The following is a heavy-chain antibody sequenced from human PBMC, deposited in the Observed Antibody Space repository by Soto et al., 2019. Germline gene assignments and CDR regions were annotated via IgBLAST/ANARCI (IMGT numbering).Heavy chain of an antibody. V-gene: IGHV4-61*01. D-gene: IGHD3-10*01. J-gene: IGHJ6*02. CDR1: GGSVSSGSYY. Sequence: SETLSLTCTVSGGSVSSGSYYWSWIRQPPGKGLEWIGYIYYSGSTNYNPSLKSRVTISVDTSKNQFSLKLSSVTAADTAVYYCARDYGSNYYYYYGMDVWGQGTTVTVSS. CDR3: ARDYGSNYYYYYGMDV. CDR2: IYYSGST.